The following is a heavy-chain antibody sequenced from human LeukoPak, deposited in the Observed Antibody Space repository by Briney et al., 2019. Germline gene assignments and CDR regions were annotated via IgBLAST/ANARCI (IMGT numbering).Heavy chain of an antibody. J-gene: IGHJ4*02. CDR3: ARGQWELQPFDY. D-gene: IGHD1-26*01. CDR2: VYTSGST. V-gene: IGHV4-4*07. Sequence: NSSETLSLTCTVSGGSISSYYWSWIRQPAGKGLEWIGRVYTSGSTNYNPSLKSRVTMSVDTSKNQFSLKLSSVTAADTAVYYCARGQWELQPFDYWGQGTLVTVSS. CDR1: GGSISSYY.